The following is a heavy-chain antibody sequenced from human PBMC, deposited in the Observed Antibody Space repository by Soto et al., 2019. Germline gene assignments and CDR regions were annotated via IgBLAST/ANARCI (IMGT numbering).Heavy chain of an antibody. CDR3: ASTQRPPDDILTGEGYGMDV. J-gene: IGHJ6*02. V-gene: IGHV1-18*01. Sequence: QVQLVQSGAEVKKPGASVKVSCKASGYTFTSYGISWVRQAPGQGLEWMGWISAYNGNTNYAQKLQGRVTMTTDTSTSTADRELRSVRSDETAVYYCASTQRPPDDILTGEGYGMDVWGQGTTVTVSS. CDR1: GYTFTSYG. CDR2: ISAYNGNT. D-gene: IGHD3-9*01.